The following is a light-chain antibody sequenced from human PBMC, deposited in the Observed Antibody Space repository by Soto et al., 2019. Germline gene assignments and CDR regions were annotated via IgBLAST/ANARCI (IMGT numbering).Light chain of an antibody. Sequence: QLVLTQPPSASGTPGQTVTISCSGSSSNIGSNSVNWYQQLPGAAPSLLIYSDDQRPSGVPDRFSGSKSGTSASLAIRGLQSEDEADYFCAVWDETLIEVFGTGTKLTVL. CDR1: SSNIGSNS. CDR2: SDD. CDR3: AVWDETLIEV. V-gene: IGLV1-44*01. J-gene: IGLJ1*01.